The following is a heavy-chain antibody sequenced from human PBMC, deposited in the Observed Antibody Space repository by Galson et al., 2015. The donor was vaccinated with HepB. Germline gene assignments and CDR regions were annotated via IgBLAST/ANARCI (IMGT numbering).Heavy chain of an antibody. J-gene: IGHJ6*02. V-gene: IGHV5-10-1*01. CDR2: IDPSDSYT. D-gene: IGHD2-2*01. CDR3: ASQHGFGSSTSDFYYYYYGMDV. CDR1: GYSFTSYW. Sequence: QSGAEVKKPGESLRISCKGSGYSFTSYWISWVRQMPGKGLEWMGRIDPSDSYTNYSPSFQGHVTISADKSISTAYLQWSSLKASDTAMYYCASQHGFGSSTSDFYYYYYGMDVWGQGTTVTVSS.